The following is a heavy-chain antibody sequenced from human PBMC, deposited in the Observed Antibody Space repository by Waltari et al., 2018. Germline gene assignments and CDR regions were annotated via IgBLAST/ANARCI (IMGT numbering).Heavy chain of an antibody. V-gene: IGHV4-39*01. CDR2: IYYSGST. Sequence: QMQLQESGPGLLKPSETLSLTCTVSGGSISSNTYYWGWIRQPPVKGLEWIGSIYYSGSTYYNPSLKSRVTISVDTSKKQFSLRLSSVTAADTAVYYCARQTPLPAVTTRGWFDPWGQGTLVTVSS. J-gene: IGHJ5*02. CDR3: ARQTPLPAVTTRGWFDP. D-gene: IGHD4-17*01. CDR1: GGSISSNTYY.